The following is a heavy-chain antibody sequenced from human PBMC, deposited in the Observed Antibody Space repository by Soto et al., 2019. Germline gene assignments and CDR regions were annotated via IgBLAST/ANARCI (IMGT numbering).Heavy chain of an antibody. CDR2: ISSDGRST. V-gene: IGHV3-74*01. Sequence: GGSLRLSCAASGLTFSDYWMHWVRQAPGKGLVWVSRISSDGRSTNYADSVKGRFTISRGNAKNSLYLQMNSLRAEDTAVYYCAREEMGYFDYWGQGTLVTVSS. CDR3: AREEMGYFDY. D-gene: IGHD3-16*01. J-gene: IGHJ4*02. CDR1: GLTFSDYW.